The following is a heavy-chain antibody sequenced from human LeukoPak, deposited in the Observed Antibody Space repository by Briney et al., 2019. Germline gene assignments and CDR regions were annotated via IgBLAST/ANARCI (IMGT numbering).Heavy chain of an antibody. V-gene: IGHV1-8*01. D-gene: IGHD3-10*01. J-gene: IGHJ5*02. CDR2: MNPNSGNT. Sequence: ASVKVSCKASGYTFTSYDINWVRQATGQGLERMGWMNPNSGNTGYAQKFQGRVTMTRNTSISTAYMELSSLRSEDTAVYYCARFRAYYGSGSYGDWFDPWGQGTLVTVSS. CDR1: GYTFTSYD. CDR3: ARFRAYYGSGSYGDWFDP.